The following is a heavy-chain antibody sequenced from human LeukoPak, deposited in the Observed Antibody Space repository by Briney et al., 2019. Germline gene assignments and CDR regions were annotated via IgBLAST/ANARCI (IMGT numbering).Heavy chain of an antibody. CDR2: IYSGGST. Sequence: PGGSLRLSCVASGFTVSSKYMSWVRQAPGKGLEWVSVIYSGGSTYYGESVKGRFTISRDNSKNTVYLQMNALRAEDSAVYYCARGTAWRLGSYGLDVWGQGTTVTVSS. CDR1: GFTVSSKY. CDR3: ARGTAWRLGSYGLDV. J-gene: IGHJ6*02. D-gene: IGHD5-18*01. V-gene: IGHV3-53*01.